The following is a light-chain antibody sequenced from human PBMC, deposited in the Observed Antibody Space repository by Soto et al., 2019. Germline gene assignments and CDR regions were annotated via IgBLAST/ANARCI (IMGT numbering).Light chain of an antibody. J-gene: IGLJ1*01. CDR1: SSDVGDYNY. CDR3: CSYARSFASYV. CDR2: DVS. V-gene: IGLV2-11*01. Sequence: QSALTQPRSVSGSPGQSVTISCTGTSSDVGDYNYVSWYQQHPGKAPKVMIYDVSKRPSGVPDRFSGSKSGNTASLTISGLQAEDEADYYCCSYARSFASYVFGTGTKLTVL.